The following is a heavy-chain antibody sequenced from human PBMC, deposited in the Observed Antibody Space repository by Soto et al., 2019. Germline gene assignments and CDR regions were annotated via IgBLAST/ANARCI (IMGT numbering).Heavy chain of an antibody. CDR3: ATDVSVTGVSYYYGMDV. CDR2: FDPEDGET. V-gene: IGHV1-24*01. J-gene: IGHJ6*02. CDR1: GYTLTELS. Sequence: ASVKVSCKVSGYTLTELSMHWVRQAPGKGLEWMGGFDPEDGETIYAQKFQGRVTMTEDTSTDTAYMELSSLRSGDTAVYYCATDVSVTGVSYYYGMDVWGQGTTVTVSS. D-gene: IGHD2-21*02.